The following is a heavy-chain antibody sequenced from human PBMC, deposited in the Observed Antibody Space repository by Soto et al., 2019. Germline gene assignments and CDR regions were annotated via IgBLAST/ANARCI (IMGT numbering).Heavy chain of an antibody. CDR2: FYYSGAI. CDR3: ASSSFLLSGDLFRGLVV. J-gene: IGHJ6*02. D-gene: IGHD3-10*02. Sequence: SETLSLTCTVSGGSISSGDYFWSWIRQPPGKGLEWIGYFYYSGAIYCNPSLKSRLTISVDTSKNQFSLKLTSVTAEDTALYFCASSSFLLSGDLFRGLVVWGQRTSVTRSS. V-gene: IGHV4-30-4*01. CDR1: GGSISSGDYF.